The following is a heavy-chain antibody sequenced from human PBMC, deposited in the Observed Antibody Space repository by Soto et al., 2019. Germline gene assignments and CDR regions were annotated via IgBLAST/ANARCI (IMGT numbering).Heavy chain of an antibody. CDR2: ISAYNGNT. Sequence: ASVKVSCKSSGYIFSNYGITWVRQAPGQGLEWMGWISAYNGNTDYAQKFQDRLTLATDTSTSTAYMELRSLRSDDTALYYCARPVTSPDHLDIWGQGTMVTVSS. J-gene: IGHJ3*02. CDR3: ARPVTSPDHLDI. CDR1: GYIFSNYG. V-gene: IGHV1-18*01. D-gene: IGHD4-4*01.